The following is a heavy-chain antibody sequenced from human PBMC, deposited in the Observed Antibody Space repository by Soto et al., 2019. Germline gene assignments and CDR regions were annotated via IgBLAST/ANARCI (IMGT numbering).Heavy chain of an antibody. D-gene: IGHD6-13*01. V-gene: IGHV4-34*01. CDR2: INHSGST. CDR3: ARVVGPALAAAGTSYFDY. Sequence: PSETLSLTCAVYGGSFRGYYWSWIRQPPGKGLGWIGEINHSGSTNYNPSLKSRVTISVDTSKNQFSLKLSSVTAADTAVYYCARVVGPALAAAGTSYFDYWSPGTLVTVSS. J-gene: IGHJ4*02. CDR1: GGSFRGYY.